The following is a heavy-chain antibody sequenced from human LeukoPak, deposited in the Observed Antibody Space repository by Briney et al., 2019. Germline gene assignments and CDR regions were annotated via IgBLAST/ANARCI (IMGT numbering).Heavy chain of an antibody. Sequence: SETLSLTCSVSGGSINIYYWSWIRQPPGKGLEWIGHIFYSGSTNYNPSLKSRVTISLVMSKYQISLKLSTVTTADTAMYYCARTDDAFHIWGHGTTVTVSS. J-gene: IGHJ3*02. CDR1: GGSINIYY. CDR3: ARTDDAFHI. V-gene: IGHV4-59*01. CDR2: IFYSGST. D-gene: IGHD2-21*02.